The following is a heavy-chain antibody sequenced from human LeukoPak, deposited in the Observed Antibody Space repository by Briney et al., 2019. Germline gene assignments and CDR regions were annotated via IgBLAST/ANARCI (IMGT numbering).Heavy chain of an antibody. Sequence: QPGGSLRLSCAASGFTFSHYWMHWVRQAPGKGLVWVSRIYNDGSSTSYADSVKGRFTISRDNAKSTLYLQMNSLRAEDTAVYYCAKDHQQWPQRGWFDPWGQGTLVTVSS. D-gene: IGHD6-19*01. CDR1: GFTFSHYW. CDR3: AKDHQQWPQRGWFDP. CDR2: IYNDGSST. V-gene: IGHV3-74*01. J-gene: IGHJ5*02.